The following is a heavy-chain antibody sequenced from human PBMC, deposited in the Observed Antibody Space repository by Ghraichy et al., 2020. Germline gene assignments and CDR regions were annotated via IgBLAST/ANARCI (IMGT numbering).Heavy chain of an antibody. Sequence: GGSLRLSCAASGFTFSSYAMSWVRQAPGKGLEWVSAISGSGGSTYYADSVKGRFTISRDNSKNTLYLQMNSLRAEDTAVYYCAKRTGWGYSYGYFEVHFDYWGQGTLVTVSS. D-gene: IGHD5-18*01. J-gene: IGHJ4*02. CDR1: GFTFSSYA. CDR2: ISGSGGST. CDR3: AKRTGWGYSYGYFEVHFDY. V-gene: IGHV3-23*01.